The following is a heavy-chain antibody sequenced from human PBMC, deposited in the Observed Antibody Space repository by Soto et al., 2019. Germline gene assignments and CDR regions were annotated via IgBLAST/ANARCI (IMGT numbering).Heavy chain of an antibody. CDR2: IHDTAST. Sequence: PSETLSLTCTLSGVSNSDYFWVWMRQPTGKGLEWIGYIHDTASTKYTPSLKRRVTIAVETSTTQVSLKLRSVTAADTAVYYCARNRVPLSDDYESTGYDGAFDVWRLGTMVP. D-gene: IGHD3-22*01. CDR1: GVSNSDYF. V-gene: IGHV4-59*01. J-gene: IGHJ3*01. CDR3: ARNRVPLSDDYESTGYDGAFDV.